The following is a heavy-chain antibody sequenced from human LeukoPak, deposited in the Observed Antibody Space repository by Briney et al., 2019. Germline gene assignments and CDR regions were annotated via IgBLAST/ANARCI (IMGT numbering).Heavy chain of an antibody. CDR1: GFTLSTYA. V-gene: IGHV3-74*01. J-gene: IGHJ4*02. CDR2: INSDGSST. D-gene: IGHD6-13*01. Sequence: PGGSLRLSCAASGFTLSTYAMSWVRQAPGKGLVWVSRINSDGSSTTYADSVKGRFTISRDNAKNTLYSQMNSLKVEDTAVYYCTRVFVGDEYSSSGYWGQGTLVTVSS. CDR3: TRVFVGDEYSSSGY.